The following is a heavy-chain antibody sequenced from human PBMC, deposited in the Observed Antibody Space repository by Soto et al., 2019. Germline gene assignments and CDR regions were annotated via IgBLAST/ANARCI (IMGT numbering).Heavy chain of an antibody. V-gene: IGHV3-23*01. CDR1: GFTFSSYA. Sequence: PGGSLRLSCAASGFTFSSYAMSWVRQAPGKGLEWVSGISGRGGSTYYADSVKGRLTISRDNSKNTLYLQMNSLRAEDTAVYYCAKDLYSSGRTRGSMDVWGQGTTVTVSS. CDR3: AKDLYSSGRTRGSMDV. D-gene: IGHD6-19*01. J-gene: IGHJ6*02. CDR2: ISGRGGST.